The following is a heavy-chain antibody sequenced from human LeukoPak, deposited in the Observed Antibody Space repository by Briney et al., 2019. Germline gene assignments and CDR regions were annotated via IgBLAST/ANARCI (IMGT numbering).Heavy chain of an antibody. V-gene: IGHV3-33*01. Sequence: PGGSLRLSCEASGFIFSNYGMHWVRQAPGKGLEWLALIWYDGQTKFYADSVKGRFTISRDNSGNTLFLHMTSLRVEDTAVYYCASEWGRVAVAGGPGYWGQGALVTVSS. D-gene: IGHD6-19*01. CDR2: IWYDGQTK. CDR1: GFIFSNYG. J-gene: IGHJ4*02. CDR3: ASEWGRVAVAGGPGY.